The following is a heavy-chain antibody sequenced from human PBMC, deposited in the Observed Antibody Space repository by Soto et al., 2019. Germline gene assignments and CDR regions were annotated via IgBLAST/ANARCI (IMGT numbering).Heavy chain of an antibody. CDR1: GGSISSSTYY. J-gene: IGHJ4*02. CDR3: ARVGWLRFIDY. Sequence: SETLSLTCTVSGGSISSSTYYWGWIRQPPGKGLEWIGEINHSGSTNYNPSLKSRVTISVDTSKNQFSLKLSSVTAADTAVYYCARVGWLRFIDYWGQGTLSPSPQ. D-gene: IGHD5-12*01. CDR2: INHSGST. V-gene: IGHV4-39*07.